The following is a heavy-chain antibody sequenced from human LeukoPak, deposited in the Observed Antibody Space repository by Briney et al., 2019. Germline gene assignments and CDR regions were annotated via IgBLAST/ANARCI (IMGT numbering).Heavy chain of an antibody. CDR2: IYYSGST. D-gene: IGHD6-13*01. J-gene: IGHJ5*02. CDR1: GGSISSGGYY. V-gene: IGHV4-31*03. CDR3: ARDRIAAAGTHWFDP. Sequence: EPSQTLSLTCTVSGGSISSGGYYWSWIRQHPGKGLEWIGYIYYSGSTYYNPSLKSRVTISVDTSKNQFSLKLSSVTAADTAVYYCARDRIAAAGTHWFDPWGQGTLVTVSS.